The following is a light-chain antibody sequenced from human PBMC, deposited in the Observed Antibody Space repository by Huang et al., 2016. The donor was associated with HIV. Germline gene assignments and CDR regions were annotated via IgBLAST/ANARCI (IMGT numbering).Light chain of an antibody. V-gene: IGKV2-30*02. J-gene: IGKJ4*01. CDR3: MQGTHLFT. CDR1: QSLIHSNGNTS. CDR2: QVS. Sequence: VVLPPSTLYLSVTIGQPAFISFRSSQSLIHSNGNTSLNWFQQMPGQSPRRLISQVSRRDSVFPDRFSGGGSGTDFTLKISRVEAEDVGVYYCMQGTHLFTFGGGTRVDIK.